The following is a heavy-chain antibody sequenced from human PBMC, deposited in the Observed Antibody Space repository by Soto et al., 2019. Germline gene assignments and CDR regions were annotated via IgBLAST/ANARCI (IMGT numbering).Heavy chain of an antibody. D-gene: IGHD3-22*01. CDR3: AKDLPHYDSSGYYYPPPYYFDY. CDR2: ISGSGGST. V-gene: IGHV3-23*01. CDR1: GFTFSSYA. Sequence: GGSLRLSCAASGFTFSSYAMSWVRQAPGKGLEWVSAISGSGGSTYYADSVKGRFTISRDNSKNTLYLQMNSLRAEDTAVYYCAKDLPHYDSSGYYYPPPYYFDYWGQGTLVTVSS. J-gene: IGHJ4*02.